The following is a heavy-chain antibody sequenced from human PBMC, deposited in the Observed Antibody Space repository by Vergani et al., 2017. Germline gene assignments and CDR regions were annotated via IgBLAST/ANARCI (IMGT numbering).Heavy chain of an antibody. D-gene: IGHD2-15*01. CDR1: GFTFSSYA. V-gene: IGHV3-23*01. Sequence: EVQLLESGGGLVQPGGSLRLSCAASGFTFSSYAMSWVRQAPGKGLEWVSAISGSGGSTYYADSVKGRFTISSDKSKNTLYRQMNSLRSEDTALYYCGEDIVVVVAATLDAFDIWGQGTMVTVSS. J-gene: IGHJ3*02. CDR2: ISGSGGST. CDR3: GEDIVVVVAATLDAFDI.